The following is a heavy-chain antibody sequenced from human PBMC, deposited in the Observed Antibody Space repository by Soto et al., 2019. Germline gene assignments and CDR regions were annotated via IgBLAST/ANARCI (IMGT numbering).Heavy chain of an antibody. CDR2: INHSGST. CDR1: GGSFSCYY. J-gene: IGHJ6*02. CDR3: ARGFLEWYYPYYYYYGMDV. V-gene: IGHV4-34*01. D-gene: IGHD3-3*01. Sequence: SETLSLTCAVYGGSFSCYYWSWIRQPPGKGLEWIGEINHSGSTNYNPSLKSRVTISVDTSKNQFSLKLSSVTAADTAVYYCARGFLEWYYPYYYYYGMDVWGQGTTVT.